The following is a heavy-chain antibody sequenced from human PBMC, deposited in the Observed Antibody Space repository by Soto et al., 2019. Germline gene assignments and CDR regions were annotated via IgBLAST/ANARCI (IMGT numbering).Heavy chain of an antibody. V-gene: IGHV3-73*01. Sequence: GGSLSLSCAASGFTFSGSAMHWVRQASGKGLEWVGRIRSKANSYATAYAASVKGRFTISRDDSKNTAYLQMNSLKTEDTAVYYCTRQYDFWSGTPHPEMDVWGKGTTVTVSS. J-gene: IGHJ6*04. CDR3: TRQYDFWSGTPHPEMDV. D-gene: IGHD3-3*01. CDR1: GFTFSGSA. CDR2: IRSKANSYAT.